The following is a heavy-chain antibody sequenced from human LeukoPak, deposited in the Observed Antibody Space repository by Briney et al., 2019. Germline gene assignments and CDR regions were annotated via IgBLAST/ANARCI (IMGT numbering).Heavy chain of an antibody. CDR3: AGGYCSSTSCYAFSNWFDP. D-gene: IGHD2-2*01. CDR1: GYTFTSYA. V-gene: IGHV1-3*01. CDR2: INAGNGNT. Sequence: ASVKVSFKASGYTFTSYAMHWVRQAPGQRLEWMGWINAGNGNTKYSQKFQGRVTITRDTSTSTAYMELSSLRSEDTAVYYCAGGYCSSTSCYAFSNWFDPWGQGTLVTVSS. J-gene: IGHJ5*02.